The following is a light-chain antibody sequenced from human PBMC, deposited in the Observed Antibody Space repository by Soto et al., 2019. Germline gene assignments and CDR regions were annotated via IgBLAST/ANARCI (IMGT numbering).Light chain of an antibody. Sequence: EIVLTQSPGTLSLSPGERATLSCRASQSVSSRYLAWYQQKIGQPPRLLIFEASSRATGIPDRFSSSGSETDFTLTISSLEPEDFAVYYCQQYVRSPPSWTFGQGTKVEIK. V-gene: IGKV3-20*01. J-gene: IGKJ1*01. CDR1: QSVSSRY. CDR3: QQYVRSPPSWT. CDR2: EAS.